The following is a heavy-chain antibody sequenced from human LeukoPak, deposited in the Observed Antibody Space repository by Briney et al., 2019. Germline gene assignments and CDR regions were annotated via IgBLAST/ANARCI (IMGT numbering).Heavy chain of an antibody. V-gene: IGHV3-7*04. CDR2: IKQDGSQE. CDR3: ARDPKGFNL. CDR1: GFYFSAYL. Sequence: GGSLRLSCVASGFYFSAYLMSWVRQAPGKGLEWVANIKQDGSQEFYLDSVKGRFTISRDNGNNSLYLHMSRLRIEDTAVYYCARDPKGFNLWGQGALVTVSS. J-gene: IGHJ5*02.